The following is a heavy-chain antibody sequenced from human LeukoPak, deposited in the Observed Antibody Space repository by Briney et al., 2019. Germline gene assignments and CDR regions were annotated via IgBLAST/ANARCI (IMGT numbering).Heavy chain of an antibody. CDR3: AKDIGEGTY. D-gene: IGHD4-17*01. CDR1: GFTFSSYA. V-gene: IGHV3-23*01. J-gene: IGHJ4*02. Sequence: GGPLRLSCAASGFTFSSYAMSWVRQAPGRGLEWVSIISGSGTSTDYADSVKGRFTISRENAKNSLYLQMNSLRAEDTAVYYCAKDIGEGTYWGQGTLVTVSS. CDR2: ISGSGTST.